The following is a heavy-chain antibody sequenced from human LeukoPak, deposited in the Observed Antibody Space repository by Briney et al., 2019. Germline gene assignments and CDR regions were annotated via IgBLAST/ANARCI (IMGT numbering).Heavy chain of an antibody. V-gene: IGHV4-61*02. CDR2: IFTSGST. CDR1: GGSISSGSYY. CDR3: ARTNYYGSRGIDY. D-gene: IGHD3-10*01. J-gene: IGHJ4*02. Sequence: SETLSLTCTVSGGSISSGSYYWSWIRQPAGKGLEWIGRIFTSGSTNYNPSLKSRVTISVDTSKNQFSLKLSSVTAADTAVYYCARTNYYGSRGIDYWGQGTLVTVSS.